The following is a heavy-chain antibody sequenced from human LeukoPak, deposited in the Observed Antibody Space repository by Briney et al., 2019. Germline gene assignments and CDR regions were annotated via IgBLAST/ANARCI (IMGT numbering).Heavy chain of an antibody. Sequence: GESLKISCKGSGYSFTSYWIGWVRQLPGKGLEWMGIIYPGDSDTRYSPSFQGQVTISADKSISTAYLQWSSLKASDTAMYYCARFPPSHYDILTGYPRGWFDPWGQGTLVTVSS. CDR1: GYSFTSYW. V-gene: IGHV5-51*01. D-gene: IGHD3-9*01. CDR2: IYPGDSDT. CDR3: ARFPPSHYDILTGYPRGWFDP. J-gene: IGHJ5*02.